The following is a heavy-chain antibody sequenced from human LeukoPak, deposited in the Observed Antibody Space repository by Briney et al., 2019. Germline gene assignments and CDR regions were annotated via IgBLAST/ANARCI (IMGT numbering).Heavy chain of an antibody. V-gene: IGHV4-59*10. CDR3: ARWKSYCGGDCYGY. D-gene: IGHD2-21*02. Sequence: SETLSLTCNVYGGSINSYYWSSIRQPAGEGLEWIGRIYSSGSTNYNPSLRSRVTMSVDTSKNQFSMKLSSVTAADTDVYYCARWKSYCGGDCYGYWGRGTLVTVSS. J-gene: IGHJ4*02. CDR1: GGSINSYY. CDR2: IYSSGST.